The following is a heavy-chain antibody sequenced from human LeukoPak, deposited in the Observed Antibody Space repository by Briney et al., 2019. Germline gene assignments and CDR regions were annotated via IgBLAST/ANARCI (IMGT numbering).Heavy chain of an antibody. V-gene: IGHV4-59*08. CDR3: ARHPQGLRCFDN. Sequence: SETLSLTCSVSGDSINNYYWSWIRQPPGKGLEWIAYIYYSGRDTNYSPSLKSRLTISVDTSKQQFSLSLRSVTAADTAVYYCARHPQGLRCFDNWGQGTLVIVSS. J-gene: IGHJ4*02. CDR1: GDSINNYY. CDR2: IYYSGRDT.